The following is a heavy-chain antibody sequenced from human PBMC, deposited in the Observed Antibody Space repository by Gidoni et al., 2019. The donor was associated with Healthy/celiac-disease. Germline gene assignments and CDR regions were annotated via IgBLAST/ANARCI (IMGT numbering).Heavy chain of an antibody. J-gene: IGHJ6*02. V-gene: IGHV4-34*01. CDR1: GGSFSGYY. CDR2: INHSGST. D-gene: IGHD6-13*01. CDR3: AKGSSWLGWTYQHYGMDV. Sequence: QVQLQQWGAGLLKPSETLSLTCAVYGGSFSGYYWSWIRQPPGKGLEWIGEINHSGSTNYNPSLKSRVTISVDTSKNQFSLKLSSVTAADTAVYYCAKGSSWLGWTYQHYGMDVWGQGTTVTVSS.